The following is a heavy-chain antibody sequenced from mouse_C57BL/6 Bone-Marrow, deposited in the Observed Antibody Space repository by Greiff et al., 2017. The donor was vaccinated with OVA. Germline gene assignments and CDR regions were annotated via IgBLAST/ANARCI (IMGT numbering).Heavy chain of an antibody. D-gene: IGHD2-10*02. Sequence: DVKLVESGGGLVQSGRSLRLSCATSGFTFSDFYMEWVRQAPGKGLEWIAASRNKANDYTTEYSASVKGRFIVSRDTSQSILYLQMNALRAEDTAIYYWASHSIWDAMDYWGQGTSVTVSS. J-gene: IGHJ4*01. CDR2: SRNKANDYTT. CDR3: ASHSIWDAMDY. V-gene: IGHV7-1*01. CDR1: GFTFSDFY.